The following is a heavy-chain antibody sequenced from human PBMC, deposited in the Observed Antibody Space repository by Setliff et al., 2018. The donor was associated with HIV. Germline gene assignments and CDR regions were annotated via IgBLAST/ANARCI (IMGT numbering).Heavy chain of an antibody. J-gene: IGHJ4*01. Sequence: SETLSLTCTVSGGSITSGSYYWGWIRQPPGKGLEWIGNIYYSGSTYYNPSLKSRVSMSVDTPKNQFSLKLSSVTAADTAVYYCARTEDYSYGDAPFDYWGHGTLVTVSS. V-gene: IGHV4-39*07. CDR1: GGSITSGSYY. D-gene: IGHD5-18*01. CDR3: ARTEDYSYGDAPFDY. CDR2: IYYSGST.